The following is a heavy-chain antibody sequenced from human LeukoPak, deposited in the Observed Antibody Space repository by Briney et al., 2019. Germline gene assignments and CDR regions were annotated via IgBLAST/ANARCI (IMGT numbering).Heavy chain of an antibody. CDR1: GFTFRSYG. Sequence: GRSLRLSCAASGFTFRSYGMHWGRQAPGKGLEWVAVIWYDGSNKYYADSVKGRFTISRDNSKNTLYLQMNSLRAEDTAVYYCAKALESSYYYDSSGTDYWGQGTLATVSS. J-gene: IGHJ4*02. CDR3: AKALESSYYYDSSGTDY. CDR2: IWYDGSNK. V-gene: IGHV3-33*06. D-gene: IGHD3-22*01.